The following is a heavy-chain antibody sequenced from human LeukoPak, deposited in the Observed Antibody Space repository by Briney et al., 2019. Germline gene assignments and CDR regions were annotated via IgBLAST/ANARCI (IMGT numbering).Heavy chain of an antibody. V-gene: IGHV3-21*01. J-gene: IGHJ4*02. D-gene: IGHD4-17*01. CDR2: IRPSGDNT. CDR3: ARALFTTLIYYFDY. Sequence: AGGSLRLSCAASGFTFSSYDMTWVRQAPGRGLEWVSSIRPSGDNTYYGDSVKGRFTISRDNAKNSLYLQMNSLRAEDTAVYYCARALFTTLIYYFDYWGQGTLVTVSS. CDR1: GFTFSSYD.